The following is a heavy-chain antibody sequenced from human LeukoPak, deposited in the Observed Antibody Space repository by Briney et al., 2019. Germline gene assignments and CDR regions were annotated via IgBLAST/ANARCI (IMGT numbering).Heavy chain of an antibody. J-gene: IGHJ4*02. CDR2: ISSSSSYI. D-gene: IGHD1-26*01. CDR1: GFTFSSYS. Sequence: GGSLRLSCAASGFTFSSYSMNWVRQAPWKGLEWVSSISSSSSYIYYADSVKGRFTISRDNAKNSLYLQMNSLRAEDTAVYYCARDEWELPDYWGQGTLVTVSS. V-gene: IGHV3-21*01. CDR3: ARDEWELPDY.